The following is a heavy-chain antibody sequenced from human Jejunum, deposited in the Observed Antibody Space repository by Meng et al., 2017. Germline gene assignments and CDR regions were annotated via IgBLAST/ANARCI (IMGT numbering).Heavy chain of an antibody. CDR3: ESDTPSREYPGGDY. Sequence: GGSLRLSCAASGFTFSSNAMHWVRQAPGKGLEWLAVIWFDGSDKYSADSVKGRVTISSENSKNTMYLQMNSLRAEDTAVYDCESDTPSREYPGGDYWGQGTLVTVSS. V-gene: IGHV3-33*01. J-gene: IGHJ4*02. CDR2: IWFDGSDK. D-gene: IGHD2/OR15-2a*01. CDR1: GFTFSSNA.